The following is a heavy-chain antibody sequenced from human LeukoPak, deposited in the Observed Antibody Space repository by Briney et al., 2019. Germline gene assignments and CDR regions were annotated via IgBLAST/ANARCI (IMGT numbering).Heavy chain of an antibody. J-gene: IGHJ4*02. CDR2: FSGGGITT. V-gene: IGHV3-23*01. Sequence: GGSLRLSCSASGFIFSIYAMSWVRQAPGKGLEWVSTFSGGGITTNYADSVKGRFSMSRDNSKNTLYLQMNSLRVEDTVVYYCVKCGGPGTYYYFDYWGQGTLVTVSS. CDR3: VKCGGPGTYYYFDY. D-gene: IGHD3-10*01. CDR1: GFIFSIYA.